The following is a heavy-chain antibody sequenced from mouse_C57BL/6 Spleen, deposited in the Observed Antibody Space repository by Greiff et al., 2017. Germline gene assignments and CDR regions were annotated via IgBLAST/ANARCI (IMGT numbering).Heavy chain of an antibody. CDR2: INPYNGDT. Sequence: VQLQQSGPELVKPGDSVKISCKASGYSFTGYFMNWVMQSHGKSLEWIGRINPYNGDTFYNQKFKGKATLTVDKSSSTAHMELRSLTSEDSAVYYCARSFYDYDPPFDYWGQGTTLTVSS. D-gene: IGHD2-4*01. V-gene: IGHV1-20*01. J-gene: IGHJ2*01. CDR3: ARSFYDYDPPFDY. CDR1: GYSFTGYF.